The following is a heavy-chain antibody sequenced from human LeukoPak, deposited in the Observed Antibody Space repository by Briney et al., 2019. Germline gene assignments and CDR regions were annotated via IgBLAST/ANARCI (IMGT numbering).Heavy chain of an antibody. CDR1: GFTFSSYG. D-gene: IGHD2-8*02. J-gene: IGHJ4*02. V-gene: IGHV3-30*02. CDR3: ATYRQVLLPFES. CDR2: IRYDGSNK. Sequence: GGSLRLSCAASGFTFSSYGMHWVRQAPGKGLEWVAFIRYDGSNKYYADSVKGRFTISRDNAKNTLNQQMNSLRAEDTAIYYCATYRQVLLPFESWGQGTLVTVSS.